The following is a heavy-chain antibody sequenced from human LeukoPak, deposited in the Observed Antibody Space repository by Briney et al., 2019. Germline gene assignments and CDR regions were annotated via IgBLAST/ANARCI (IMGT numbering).Heavy chain of an antibody. D-gene: IGHD2-2*02. Sequence: GGSLRLSCAASGFTFSSYGMHWVRQAPGKGLERVAVIWYDGSNKYYADSVKGRFTISRDNSKNTLYLQMNSLRAEDTAVYYCARELGYCSSTSCYMACGDYYYYGMDVWGQGTTVTVSS. J-gene: IGHJ6*02. CDR1: GFTFSSYG. CDR3: ARELGYCSSTSCYMACGDYYYYGMDV. CDR2: IWYDGSNK. V-gene: IGHV3-33*01.